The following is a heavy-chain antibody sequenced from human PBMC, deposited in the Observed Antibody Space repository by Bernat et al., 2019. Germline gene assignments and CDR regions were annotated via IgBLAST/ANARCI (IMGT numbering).Heavy chain of an antibody. CDR2: ISYDGNNK. D-gene: IGHD1-20*01. J-gene: IGHJ4*02. V-gene: IGHV3-30*04. CDR3: ARERTKYNCNPDGLGN. Sequence: VQLVASGGGVVQPGKSLRLSCAHSGFNLSIYAMYWVRQAPGNGLEWVALISYDGNNKNYADSVKGRFTISRDNSRNTLYLQMNNLKADGTAVYYGARERTKYNCNPDGLGNWGQGTLFTCSS. CDR1: GFNLSIYA.